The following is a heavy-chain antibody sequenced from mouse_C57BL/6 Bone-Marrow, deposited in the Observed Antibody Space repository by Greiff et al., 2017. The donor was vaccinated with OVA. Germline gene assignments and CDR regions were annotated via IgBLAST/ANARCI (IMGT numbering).Heavy chain of an antibody. CDR3: ARPIYDYGSSYGYDAMDY. Sequence: QVQLQQSGAELARPGASVKLSCKASGYTFTSYGISWVKQRPGQGLEWIGEIYPRSGNTYYNEKFKGKATLTADKSSSTAYMELRSLPSEDSAVYFCARPIYDYGSSYGYDAMDYWGQGTSVTVSS. V-gene: IGHV1-81*01. CDR2: IYPRSGNT. J-gene: IGHJ4*01. D-gene: IGHD1-1*01. CDR1: GYTFTSYG.